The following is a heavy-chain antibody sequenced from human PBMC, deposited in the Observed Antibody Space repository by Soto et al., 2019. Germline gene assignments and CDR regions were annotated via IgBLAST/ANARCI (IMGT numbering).Heavy chain of an antibody. J-gene: IGHJ3*02. D-gene: IGHD3-9*01. CDR3: AKDHPDILTGYDPTGAFDI. CDR2: ISGSGGST. V-gene: IGHV3-23*01. CDR1: GFTFSSYA. Sequence: EVQLLESGGGLVQPGGSLRLSCAASGFTFSSYAMSWVRQAPGKGLEWVSAISGSGGSTYYADSVKGRFTISRDNSKNTPYPQMNSLRAEDTAVYYCAKDHPDILTGYDPTGAFDIWGQGTMVTVSS.